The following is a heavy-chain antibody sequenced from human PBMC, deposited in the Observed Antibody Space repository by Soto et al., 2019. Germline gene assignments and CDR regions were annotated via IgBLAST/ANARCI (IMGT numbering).Heavy chain of an antibody. V-gene: IGHV1-2*04. J-gene: IGHJ6*02. CDR1: GYTFTGYY. D-gene: IGHD6-19*01. CDR2: INPNSGGT. Sequence: ASVKVSCKASGYTFTGYYMHWVRQAPGQGLEWMGWINPNSGGTNYAQKFQGWVTMTRDTSISTAYMELSRLRSDDTAVYYCARDASVAGTYGMDVWGQGTTVTVSS. CDR3: ARDASVAGTYGMDV.